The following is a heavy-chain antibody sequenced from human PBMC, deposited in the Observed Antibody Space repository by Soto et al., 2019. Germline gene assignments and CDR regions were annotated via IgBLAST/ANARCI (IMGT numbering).Heavy chain of an antibody. CDR3: ARAPLGGWFWELSIDY. CDR1: GFTFSSYG. V-gene: IGHV3-33*01. J-gene: IGHJ4*02. Sequence: GGSLRLSCAASGFTFSSYGMHWVRQAPGKGLEWVAVIWYDGSNKYYADSVKGRFTISRDNSKNTLYLQMNSLRAEDTAVYYCARAPLGGWFWELSIDYWGQGTLVTVSS. CDR2: IWYDGSNK. D-gene: IGHD3-10*01.